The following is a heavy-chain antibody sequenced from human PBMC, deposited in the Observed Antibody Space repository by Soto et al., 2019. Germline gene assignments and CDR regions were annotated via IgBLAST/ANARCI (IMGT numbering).Heavy chain of an antibody. CDR2: INPSGGST. J-gene: IGHJ4*02. CDR1: GYTFTSYY. Sequence: QVQLVQSGAEVKKPGASVKVSCKASGYTFTSYYMHWVRQAPGQGLEWMGIINPSGGSTSYAQKFQGRVTMTRDTSTSTVYMELSSLRSEDTAVYSCASDSSSPYYFDYWGQGTLVTVSS. V-gene: IGHV1-46*03. D-gene: IGHD6-6*01. CDR3: ASDSSSPYYFDY.